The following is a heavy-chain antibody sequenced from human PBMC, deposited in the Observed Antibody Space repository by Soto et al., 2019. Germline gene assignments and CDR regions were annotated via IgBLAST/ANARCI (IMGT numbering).Heavy chain of an antibody. CDR1: RFIFSVYC. V-gene: IGHV3-30*03. CDR2: ISYDGGNK. D-gene: IGHD6-6*01. J-gene: IGHJ4*02. CDR3: SAARSSTDYDLEY. Sequence: QVQLVESGGGVVQPGRSLRLSCAASRFIFSVYCMHWVRQTPGKALEWVAAISYDGGNKHYADSVKGRFTVSRDNTKNNPYLLMMSLRGEDAAVYYCSAARSSTDYDLEYWGQGTLVIVSS.